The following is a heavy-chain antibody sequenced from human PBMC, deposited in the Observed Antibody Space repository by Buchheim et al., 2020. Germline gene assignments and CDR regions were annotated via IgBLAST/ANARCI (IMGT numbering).Heavy chain of an antibody. J-gene: IGHJ4*02. V-gene: IGHV3-72*01. Sequence: EVQLAESGGGLVQPGGSLRLSCVASGFTFSDHYMDWVRQAPGKGLEWVGRIRDKSHSYSTEYAPSVKGRFTISRDDSKNSLSLQMNSLKTEDTAVYYCARDLDSSAAFFYYWGQGTL. D-gene: IGHD3-22*01. CDR3: ARDLDSSAAFFYY. CDR1: GFTFSDHY. CDR2: IRDKSHSYST.